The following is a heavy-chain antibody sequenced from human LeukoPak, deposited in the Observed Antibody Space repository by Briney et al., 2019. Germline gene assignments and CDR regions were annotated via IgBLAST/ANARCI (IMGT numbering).Heavy chain of an antibody. J-gene: IGHJ6*02. Sequence: ASVKVSCKVSGYTLTELSMHWVRQAPGKGLEWMGGFDPEDGETIYAQKFQGRVTMTEDTSTDTAYMELSSLRSEDTAVYYCAFDSSGVKTPYYYYGMDVWGQGTTVTVSS. D-gene: IGHD3-22*01. CDR1: GYTLTELS. CDR3: AFDSSGVKTPYYYYGMDV. CDR2: FDPEDGET. V-gene: IGHV1-24*01.